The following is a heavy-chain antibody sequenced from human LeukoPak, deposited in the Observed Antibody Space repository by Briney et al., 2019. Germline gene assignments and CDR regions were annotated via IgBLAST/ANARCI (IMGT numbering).Heavy chain of an antibody. D-gene: IGHD1-26*01. CDR1: GYTFTSYG. Sequence: ASVKVSCKASGYTFTSYGISWVRQAPGQGLEWMGWISAYNGNTNYAQKLQGRVTMTTDTSTSTAYMELRSLRSDDTAVYYCARDHSGSYSDWFDPWGQGTLVTVSS. CDR3: ARDHSGSYSDWFDP. J-gene: IGHJ5*02. CDR2: ISAYNGNT. V-gene: IGHV1-18*01.